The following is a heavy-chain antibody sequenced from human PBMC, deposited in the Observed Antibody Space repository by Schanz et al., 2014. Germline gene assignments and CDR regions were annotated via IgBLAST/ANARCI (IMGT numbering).Heavy chain of an antibody. Sequence: EVQLLESGGGLVQPGGSLKLSCAASGLIFSNYVMSWVRQAPGRGLEWVSTIGTSGSTNYAESVKGRFTISRDNSKNTLYLQMNSLRAEDSAVYFCANTERNEDWGQGTLVTVSS. CDR2: IGTSGST. D-gene: IGHD1-1*01. J-gene: IGHJ4*02. CDR1: GLIFSNYV. V-gene: IGHV3-23*01. CDR3: ANTERNED.